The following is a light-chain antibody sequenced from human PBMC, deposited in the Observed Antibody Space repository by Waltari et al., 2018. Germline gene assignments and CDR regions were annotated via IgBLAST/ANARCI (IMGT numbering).Light chain of an antibody. CDR1: SSHIESNT. Sequence: QSVLTPAPSASGTPGRRVTISGSGSSSHIESNTVNWSQHLPGTAPKLLIYSNNQWPSGVPDRFSGSTSGTSASLAISGLQSEDEAEYSCAVWDDSLSGVVFGGGTKLTVL. V-gene: IGLV1-44*01. CDR2: SNN. J-gene: IGLJ2*01. CDR3: AVWDDSLSGVV.